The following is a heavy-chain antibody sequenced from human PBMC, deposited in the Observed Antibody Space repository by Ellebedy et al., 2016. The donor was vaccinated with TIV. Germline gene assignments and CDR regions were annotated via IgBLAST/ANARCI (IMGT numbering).Heavy chain of an antibody. CDR2: IYNSGST. CDR3: ATFRNRDGFDI. V-gene: IGHV4-38-2*01. CDR1: GYSISTGSY. Sequence: SETLSLTCAVSGYSISTGSYWGWIRQPPAKGLEWIGSIYNSGSTYYYPSLKRRVSISMDTSRNQFALRLSSVTAADTAIFDCATFRNRDGFDIWGQGTMVTVSS. D-gene: IGHD1-14*01. J-gene: IGHJ3*02.